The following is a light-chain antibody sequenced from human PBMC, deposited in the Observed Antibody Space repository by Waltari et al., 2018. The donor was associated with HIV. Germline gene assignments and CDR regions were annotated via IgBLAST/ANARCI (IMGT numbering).Light chain of an antibody. Sequence: DIVMTQSPDSLVVSLGERATINCKPSQNLLYSSNNKNYLAWFQQKPGQPPKLLIYWASTRESGVPDRFSGSGSGTDFTLTISSLQAEDVAIYYCQQYYITPRTFGQGTKVEIK. CDR2: WAS. CDR3: QQYYITPRT. CDR1: QNLLYSSNNKNY. V-gene: IGKV4-1*01. J-gene: IGKJ1*01.